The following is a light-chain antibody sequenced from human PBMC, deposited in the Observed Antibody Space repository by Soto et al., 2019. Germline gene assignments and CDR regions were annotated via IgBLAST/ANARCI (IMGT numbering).Light chain of an antibody. J-gene: IGLJ2*01. CDR2: EVS. V-gene: IGLV2-14*01. CDR3: SSYAGPSPLI. CDR1: NSDIGTYNF. Sequence: QSALTQAASVSGSPGQSITLSCTGSNSDIGTYNFVSWYQQHTDKAPRLILYEVSNRPSGISSRFSGSKSGNSPSLTISGLKPDAEALYFCSSYAGPSPLIFAGGTKLTVL.